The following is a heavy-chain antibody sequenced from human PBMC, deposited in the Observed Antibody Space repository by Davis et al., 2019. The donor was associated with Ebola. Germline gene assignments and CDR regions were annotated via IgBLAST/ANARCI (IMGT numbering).Heavy chain of an antibody. CDR3: AKGLGISVSVPFDY. Sequence: SLKISCAASGFTFDDYSMHWVRQAPGKGLEWVSGINWNSDSIGYANSVKGRFTISRDNAKNSLYLQMNSLRAEDTALYYCAKGLGISVSVPFDYWGQGTLVTVSS. CDR2: INWNSDSI. D-gene: IGHD6-19*01. J-gene: IGHJ4*02. V-gene: IGHV3-9*01. CDR1: GFTFDDYS.